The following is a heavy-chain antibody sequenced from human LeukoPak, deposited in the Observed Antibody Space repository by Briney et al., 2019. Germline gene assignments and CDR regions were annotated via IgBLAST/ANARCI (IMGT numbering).Heavy chain of an antibody. CDR3: ARHEFASPFDS. V-gene: IGHV4-34*01. J-gene: IGHJ4*02. CDR1: GASFSGNY. Sequence: PSETLSLTCVVYGASFSGNYWTWIRQPPGKGLEWIGEINHSGSTNYNPSLKSRVTMSVDTSKNQFSLQLSSVTAADTAVYYCARHEFASPFDSWGQGTLVTVSS. D-gene: IGHD2-21*01. CDR2: INHSGST.